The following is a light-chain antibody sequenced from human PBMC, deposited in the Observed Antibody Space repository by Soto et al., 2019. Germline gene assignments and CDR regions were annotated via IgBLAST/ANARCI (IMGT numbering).Light chain of an antibody. V-gene: IGLV1-40*01. CDR1: SSNIGAGYD. CDR2: GNS. Sequence: QSVLTQPPSASGAPGQRVTISCTGSSSNIGAGYDVHWYQQLPGTAPKLLIYGNSNRPSGVPDRFSGSKSGTSASLAITGLRAEDEADYYCQSYDSSLSGWVFGGGTQLTV. CDR3: QSYDSSLSGWV. J-gene: IGLJ3*02.